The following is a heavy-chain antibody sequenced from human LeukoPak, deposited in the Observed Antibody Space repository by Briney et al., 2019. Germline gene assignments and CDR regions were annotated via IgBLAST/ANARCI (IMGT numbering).Heavy chain of an antibody. CDR2: ISYDGSNK. CDR3: AKDRVTMVRGVISHIPHLRKTRRYYGMDV. D-gene: IGHD3-10*01. V-gene: IGHV3-30*18. Sequence: GRSLRLSCAASGFTFSSYGMHWVCQAPGKGLEWVAGISYDGSNKYYADSVKGRFTISRDNSKNTLYLQMNSLRAEDTAVYYCAKDRVTMVRGVISHIPHLRKTRRYYGMDVWGKGTTVTVSS. J-gene: IGHJ6*04. CDR1: GFTFSSYG.